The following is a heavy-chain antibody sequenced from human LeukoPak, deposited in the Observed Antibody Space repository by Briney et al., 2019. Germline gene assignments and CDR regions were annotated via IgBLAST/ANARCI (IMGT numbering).Heavy chain of an antibody. J-gene: IGHJ4*02. Sequence: GGSLRLSCAASGFTFSSYAMSWVRQAPGKGLEWVSAISGSGGSTYYADSVKGRFTISRDNSKNTLYLQMNSLRAEDTAVYYCARGRAVYGTYFDYWGQGTLVSVSS. D-gene: IGHD2-8*01. V-gene: IGHV3-23*01. CDR3: ARGRAVYGTYFDY. CDR2: ISGSGGST. CDR1: GFTFSSYA.